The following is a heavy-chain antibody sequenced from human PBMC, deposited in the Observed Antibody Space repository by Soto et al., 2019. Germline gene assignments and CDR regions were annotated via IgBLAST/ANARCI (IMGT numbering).Heavy chain of an antibody. V-gene: IGHV4-30-2*01. CDR3: ARALDGGWDYYYYGMDV. CDR1: GGSISSGGYS. J-gene: IGHJ6*02. Sequence: SETLSLTCAVSGGSISSGGYSWSWIRQPPEKGLEWIGYIYHSGSTYYNPSLKSRVTISVDRSKNQFSLKLSSVTAADTAVYYCARALDGGWDYYYYGMDVWGQGTTVTVSS. D-gene: IGHD3-16*01. CDR2: IYHSGST.